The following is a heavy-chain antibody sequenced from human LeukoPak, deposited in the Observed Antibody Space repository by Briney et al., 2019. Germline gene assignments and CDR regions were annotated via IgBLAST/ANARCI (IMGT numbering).Heavy chain of an antibody. CDR3: ARGALRYFDWLLSDSQYYFDY. V-gene: IGHV4-34*01. J-gene: IGHJ4*02. D-gene: IGHD3-9*01. Sequence: PSETLSLTCAVYXXSFSGYYWSWVRQPPXXXXXWXGEINHSGXXNYNPSLKSRVTISVDTSKNQFSLKLSSVTAADTAVYYCARGALRYFDWLLSDSQYYFDYWGQGTLVTVSS. CDR1: XXSFSGYY. CDR2: INHSGXX.